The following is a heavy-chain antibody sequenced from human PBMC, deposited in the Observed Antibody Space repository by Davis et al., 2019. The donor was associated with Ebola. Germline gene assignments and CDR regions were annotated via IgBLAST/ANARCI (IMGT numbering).Heavy chain of an antibody. J-gene: IGHJ4*02. D-gene: IGHD2-8*01. CDR3: ARTTRGNGWFLDY. Sequence: MPSETLSLTCAVYGGSSSGYYWSWVRQSPGKGLEWIGEVIDSGITNYNPSLKSRVSVSVDTSKNQFSLKLTSVTAADTARYYCARTTRGNGWFLDYWGQGIRVTVSS. CDR2: VIDSGIT. CDR1: GGSSSGYY. V-gene: IGHV4-34*12.